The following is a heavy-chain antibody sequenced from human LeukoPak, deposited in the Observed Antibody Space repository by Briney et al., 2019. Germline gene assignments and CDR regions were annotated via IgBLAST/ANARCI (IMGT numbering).Heavy chain of an antibody. Sequence: SETLSLTCDVSGGSVTSTNWWPWFRQPPGKGLEWIGEVHLDGRTNYNPSLKSRLVMSADLPENHISLKLTSVTAADTAVYYCAREGGFYRPLDYSGQGTLVTVSS. CDR3: AREGGFYRPLDY. D-gene: IGHD6-25*01. CDR1: GGSVTSTNW. V-gene: IGHV4-4*02. J-gene: IGHJ4*02. CDR2: VHLDGRT.